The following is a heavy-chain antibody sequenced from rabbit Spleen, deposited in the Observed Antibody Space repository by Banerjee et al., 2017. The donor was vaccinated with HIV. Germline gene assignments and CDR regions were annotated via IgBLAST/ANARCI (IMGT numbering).Heavy chain of an antibody. D-gene: IGHD5-1*01. CDR2: IDTGSSGFT. CDR1: GVSFSGNSY. Sequence: QQLVESGGGLVKPGASLTLTCIASGVSFSGNSYMCWVRQAPGKGLEWIACIDTGSSGFTYFASWAKGRFTISKASSTTVTLQMTSLTAADTATYFCARAGEGGDGYLNLWGQGTLVTVS. V-gene: IGHV1S40*01. CDR3: ARAGEGGDGYLNL. J-gene: IGHJ4*01.